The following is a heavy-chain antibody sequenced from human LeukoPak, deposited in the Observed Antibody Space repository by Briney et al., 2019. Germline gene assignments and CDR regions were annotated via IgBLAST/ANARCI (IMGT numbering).Heavy chain of an antibody. D-gene: IGHD6-13*01. V-gene: IGHV3-33*01. CDR3: ARGIAAAGNPNWFDP. CDR2: IWNDGSKT. Sequence: PGRSLRLSCAGTGFTFSNFAMHWVRQAPGRGLQWVAVIWNDGSKTYYEDSVKGRFTISRDNSKNTVYLQMNSLRAEDTALYYCARGIAAAGNPNWFDPWGQGTLVTVS. CDR1: GFTFSNFA. J-gene: IGHJ5*02.